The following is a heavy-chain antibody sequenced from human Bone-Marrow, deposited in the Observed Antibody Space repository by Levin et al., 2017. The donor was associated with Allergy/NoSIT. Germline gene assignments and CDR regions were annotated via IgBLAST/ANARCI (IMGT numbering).Heavy chain of an antibody. CDR1: GYRFTNHW. J-gene: IGHJ6*02. CDR2: IDPGDSNI. V-gene: IGHV5-51*01. Sequence: GESLKISCEVSGYRFTNHWIGWVRQMPGKGLEWVGIIDPGDSNIRYSPSFQGQVTISVDKSSSTAYLQWSSLKASDTAMYYCTRRAGRYDPFGLDVWGPGTTVTVSS. D-gene: IGHD3-3*01. CDR3: TRRAGRYDPFGLDV.